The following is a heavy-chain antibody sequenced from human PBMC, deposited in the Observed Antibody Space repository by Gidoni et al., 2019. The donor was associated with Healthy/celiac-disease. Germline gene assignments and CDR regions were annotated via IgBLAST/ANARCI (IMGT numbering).Heavy chain of an antibody. CDR3: AKGLMEYAGYCSGGSCNPPDY. CDR2: ISGSGGST. CDR1: GFTFSSYA. J-gene: IGHJ4*02. Sequence: EVQLLESGGGLVQPGGSLRLSCAASGFTFSSYAMRWVRQAPGKGLEWVSAISGSGGSTYYADSVKGRFTISRDNSKNTLYLQMNSLRAEDTAVYYCAKGLMEYAGYCSGGSCNPPDYWGQGTLVTVSS. D-gene: IGHD2-15*01. V-gene: IGHV3-23*01.